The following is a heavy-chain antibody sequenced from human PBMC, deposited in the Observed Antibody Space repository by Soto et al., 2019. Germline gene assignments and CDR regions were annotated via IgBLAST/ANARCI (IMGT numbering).Heavy chain of an antibody. CDR1: GYTFTSYG. D-gene: IGHD6-13*01. V-gene: IGHV1-18*04. J-gene: IGHJ6*02. Sequence: QVQLVQSGAEVKKPGASVKVYCKASGYTFTSYGISWVRQAPGQGLEWMGWISAYNGNTNYAQKLQGRVTMTTDTSTSTAYMELRSLRSDDTAVYYCARARYSSSWYGRGYYYYGMDVWGQGATVTVSS. CDR2: ISAYNGNT. CDR3: ARARYSSSWYGRGYYYYGMDV.